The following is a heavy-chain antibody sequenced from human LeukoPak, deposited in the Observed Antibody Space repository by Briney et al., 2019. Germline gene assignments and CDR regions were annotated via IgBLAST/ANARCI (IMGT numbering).Heavy chain of an antibody. CDR1: GIAISPYW. CDR2: RNQRGSEE. V-gene: IGHV3-7*01. D-gene: IGHD5-12*01. J-gene: IGHJ4*02. CDR3: ARDGGTSGYDLLDY. Sequence: GGSLRLSCAASGIAISPYWLNWVRQAPGGGLEWVATRNQRGSEEYYVDSVKGRFTTSRDNAENSVYLQMNTLRAQDTPVYYCARDGGTSGYDLLDYWGQGTLVTVSS.